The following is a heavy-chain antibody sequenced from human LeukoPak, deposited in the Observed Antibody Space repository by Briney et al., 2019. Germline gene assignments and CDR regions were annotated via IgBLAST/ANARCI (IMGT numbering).Heavy chain of an antibody. CDR2: ISYDGSNK. D-gene: IGHD3-10*01. V-gene: IGHV3-30-3*01. CDR1: GFTFSSYT. Sequence: AGRSLRLSCAASGFTFSSYTMHWVRQAPGKGLEWVAVISYDGSNKYYADSVKGRFTISRDNSKNTLYLQMNSLRAEDTAVYYCARGLHYYYYGMDVWGQGTTVTVSS. J-gene: IGHJ6*02. CDR3: ARGLHYYYYGMDV.